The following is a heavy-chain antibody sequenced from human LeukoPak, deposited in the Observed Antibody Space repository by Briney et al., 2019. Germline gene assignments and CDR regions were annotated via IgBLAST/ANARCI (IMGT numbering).Heavy chain of an antibody. J-gene: IGHJ5*02. CDR1: GFTFSSYG. CDR2: IWYDGSNK. Sequence: GGSLRLSCAASGFTFSSYGMNWVRQAPGKGLEWVAGIWYDGSNKYYADSVKGRFTISRDNSKNTLFPQMNSLRAEDTAVYYCAKDRIAVRPGWFDPWGQGNLVTVSS. D-gene: IGHD6-6*01. V-gene: IGHV3-33*06. CDR3: AKDRIAVRPGWFDP.